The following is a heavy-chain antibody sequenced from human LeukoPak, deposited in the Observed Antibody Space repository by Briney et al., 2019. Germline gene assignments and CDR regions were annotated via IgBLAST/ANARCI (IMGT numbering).Heavy chain of an antibody. V-gene: IGHV5-10-1*01. CDR3: ASHCSSTSCYRVFDY. CDR2: IDPSDSYT. Sequence: LGESLRISCKGSGYSFTSYWISWVRQMPGKGLEWMGRIDPSDSYTNYSPSSQGHVTISADKSISTAYLQWSSLKASDTAMYYCASHCSSTSCYRVFDYWGQGTLVTVSS. CDR1: GYSFTSYW. J-gene: IGHJ4*02. D-gene: IGHD2-2*01.